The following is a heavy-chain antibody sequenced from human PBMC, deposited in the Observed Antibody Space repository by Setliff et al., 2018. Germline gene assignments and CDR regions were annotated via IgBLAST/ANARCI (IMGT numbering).Heavy chain of an antibody. CDR3: AREQWLDPPGYYYMDV. CDR2: IYIGGSA. CDR1: GGSISSYY. D-gene: IGHD6-19*01. J-gene: IGHJ6*03. Sequence: ETLSLTCTVSGGSISSYYWSWIRQPAGKGLEWIGHIYIGGSANYNPSLKSRVTMSIDTSKNQLSLKLNSVTAADMAVYYCAREQWLDPPGYYYMDVWAKGTTVTVSS. V-gene: IGHV4-4*07.